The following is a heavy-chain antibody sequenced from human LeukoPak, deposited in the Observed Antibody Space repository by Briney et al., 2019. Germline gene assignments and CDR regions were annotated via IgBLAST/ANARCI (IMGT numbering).Heavy chain of an antibody. V-gene: IGHV4-34*01. CDR2: INHSGST. Sequence: PSETLSLTCAVYGGSFSGYYWSWIRQPPGKGLEWIGEINHSGSTNYNPSLKSRVTISVDTSKNQFSLKLSSVTAADTAVYYCARGLPKRGAFLTGYYYFDYWGQGTLVTASS. J-gene: IGHJ4*02. D-gene: IGHD3-9*01. CDR3: ARGLPKRGAFLTGYYYFDY. CDR1: GGSFSGYY.